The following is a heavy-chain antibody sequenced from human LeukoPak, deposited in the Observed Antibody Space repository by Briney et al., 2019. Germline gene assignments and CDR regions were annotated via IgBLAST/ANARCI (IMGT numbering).Heavy chain of an antibody. CDR2: IYSSGST. D-gene: IGHD6-25*01. V-gene: IGHV4-39*01. J-gene: IGHJ4*01. CDR1: GGSISSGSYY. CDR3: AKSGGYGLVDY. Sequence: SQTLSLTCNVSGGSISSGSYYWSWIRQPPGKGLEWIGSIYSSGSTYYNSSLKSRVTISIDTSKNQVSLKMSSVTAADTAVYYCAKSGGYGLVDYWGQGTLVTVSS.